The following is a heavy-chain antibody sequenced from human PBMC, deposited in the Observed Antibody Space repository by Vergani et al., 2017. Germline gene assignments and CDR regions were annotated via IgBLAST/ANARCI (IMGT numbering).Heavy chain of an antibody. V-gene: IGHV4-38-2*01. CDR3: ARLYRHGGVATVYFDY. CDR1: GYSISSGYY. CDR2: IYHSGST. Sequence: QVQLQESGPGRVKPSETLSLTCAVSGYSISSGYYWGWIRQRPGKGLEWIGSIYHSGSTYYNTSLKSRVTISVDTSKNQFSLKLSSVTAADTAVYYCARLYRHGGVATVYFDYWSEGSLVTASS. J-gene: IGHJ4*02. D-gene: IGHD5-12*01.